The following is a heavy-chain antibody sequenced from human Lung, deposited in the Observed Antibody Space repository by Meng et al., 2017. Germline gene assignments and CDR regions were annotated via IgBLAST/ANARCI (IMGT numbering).Heavy chain of an antibody. CDR2: INHSGST. J-gene: IGHJ4*02. CDR3: ARGPTTMAHDFDY. D-gene: IGHD4-11*01. Sequence: QVQLQQVGAGLLKPSGTLSLTCVVSGGSFSDYYWSWIRQPPGKGLEWIGEINHSGSTNYNPSLESRATISVDTSQSNLSLKLSSVTAADSAVYYCARGPTTMAHDFDYWGQGTLVTVSS. CDR1: GGSFSDYY. V-gene: IGHV4-34*01.